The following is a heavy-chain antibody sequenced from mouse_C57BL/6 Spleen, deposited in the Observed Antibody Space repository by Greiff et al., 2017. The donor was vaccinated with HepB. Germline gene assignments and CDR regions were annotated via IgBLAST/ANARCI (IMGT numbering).Heavy chain of an antibody. CDR2: INPYNGDT. J-gene: IGHJ3*01. Sequence: VQLQQSGPELVKPGDSVKISCKASGYSFTGYFMNWVMQSHGKSLEWIGRINPYNGDTFYNQKFKGKATLTVDKSSSTAHMELRSLTSEDSAVYYCARIYGSSYWFAYWGQGTLVTVSA. D-gene: IGHD1-1*01. V-gene: IGHV1-20*01. CDR1: GYSFTGYF. CDR3: ARIYGSSYWFAY.